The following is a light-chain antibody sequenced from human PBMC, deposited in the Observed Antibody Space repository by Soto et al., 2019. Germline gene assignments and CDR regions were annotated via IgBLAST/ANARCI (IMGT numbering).Light chain of an antibody. V-gene: IGKV1-39*01. CDR2: DVS. Sequence: DIQMTQSPSSLSASVGDRVTITCRASQSINNYLNWYQQKPGKAPNLLIHDVSSLQSGIPSRFSGSRSGTDFTLTISSLQPEDFATYYCQQNYRVPLTFGGGTEVEIK. J-gene: IGKJ4*01. CDR3: QQNYRVPLT. CDR1: QSINNY.